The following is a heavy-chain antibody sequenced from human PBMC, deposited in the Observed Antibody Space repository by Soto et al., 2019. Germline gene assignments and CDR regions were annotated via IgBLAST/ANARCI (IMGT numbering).Heavy chain of an antibody. Sequence: ASVKVSCKASGYTFTSYGISWVRQAPGQGLEWMGWISAYNGNTNYAQKLQGRVTVTTDTSTSTAYVELRSLRSDDTAVYYCAKTYYDILTGPLLYGSIVDYWGQGTLVTVSS. CDR1: GYTFTSYG. V-gene: IGHV1-18*01. CDR2: ISAYNGNT. D-gene: IGHD3-9*01. J-gene: IGHJ4*02. CDR3: AKTYYDILTGPLLYGSIVDY.